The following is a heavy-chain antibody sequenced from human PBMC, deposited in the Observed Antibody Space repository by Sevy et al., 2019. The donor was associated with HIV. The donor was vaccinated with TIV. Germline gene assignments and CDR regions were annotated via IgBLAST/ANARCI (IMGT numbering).Heavy chain of an antibody. CDR2: IYYSGST. Sequence: SETLSLTCTVSSGSISSSSYYWGWIRQPPGKGLEWIGIIYYSGSTYYNPSLKSRVTISVDTSKNQFSLKLSSVTAADTAVYYCASDPRDGYTNYDYYYYGMDVWGQGTTVTVSS. D-gene: IGHD4-4*01. CDR3: ASDPRDGYTNYDYYYYGMDV. J-gene: IGHJ6*02. V-gene: IGHV4-39*01. CDR1: SGSISSSSYY.